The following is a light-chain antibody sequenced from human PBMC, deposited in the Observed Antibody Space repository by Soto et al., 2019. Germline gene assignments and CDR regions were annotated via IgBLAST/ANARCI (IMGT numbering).Light chain of an antibody. CDR3: QIRSKWPPSFT. CDR2: DAS. V-gene: IGKV3-11*01. Sequence: EIVLTQSPATLSLSPGERATLSCRASQSVSSYLAWYQQKPGQAPRLLIYDASNRATGIPARFSGSGSGTGFTLTISSLEPEDFGVYYCQIRSKWPPSFTFGPGTKVHIK. J-gene: IGKJ3*01. CDR1: QSVSSY.